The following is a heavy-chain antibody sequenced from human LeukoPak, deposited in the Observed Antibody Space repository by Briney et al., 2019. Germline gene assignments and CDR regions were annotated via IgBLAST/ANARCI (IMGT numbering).Heavy chain of an antibody. V-gene: IGHV3-73*01. CDR1: GFTFSGSA. Sequence: GGSLRLSCAASGFTFSGSAMHWVRQPSGKGLEWVGRIRNKANSYATAYAASVNGRFTISRDDSKNTAYLQMNSLKTEDTAVYYCTRIAADRRKIDGMDVWGQGTTVTVSS. CDR2: IRNKANSYAT. J-gene: IGHJ6*02. CDR3: TRIAADRRKIDGMDV. D-gene: IGHD6-13*01.